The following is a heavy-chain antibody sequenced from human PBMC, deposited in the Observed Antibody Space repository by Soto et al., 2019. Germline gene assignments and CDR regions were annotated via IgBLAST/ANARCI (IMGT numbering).Heavy chain of an antibody. CDR1: GYSFTTYG. D-gene: IGHD5-12*01. V-gene: IGHV1-18*01. Sequence: ASVKVSCKTSGYSFTTYGISWVRQAPGQGLEWMGWTSSNNGKTKYAQKFQGRVTMTTDRSTNTVHMELRSLRSGDTAVYYCARTSVAQSEDYFDYWGQGTLVTVSS. J-gene: IGHJ4*02. CDR3: ARTSVAQSEDYFDY. CDR2: TSSNNGKT.